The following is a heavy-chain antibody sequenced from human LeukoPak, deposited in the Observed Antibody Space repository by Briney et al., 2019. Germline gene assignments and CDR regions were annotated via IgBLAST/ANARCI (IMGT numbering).Heavy chain of an antibody. CDR3: ARGSDIAVYYYYNMDV. Sequence: SETLSLTCTVSGGSISSSSYWGWIRQPPGKGLEWIGNIYYSGSTYYNPSLKSRLTISVDTSKNQFSLKLSSVTAAYTAVYYCARGSDIAVYYYYNMDVWGQGTTVTVSS. D-gene: IGHD5-12*01. J-gene: IGHJ6*02. CDR1: GGSISSSSY. V-gene: IGHV4-39*01. CDR2: IYYSGST.